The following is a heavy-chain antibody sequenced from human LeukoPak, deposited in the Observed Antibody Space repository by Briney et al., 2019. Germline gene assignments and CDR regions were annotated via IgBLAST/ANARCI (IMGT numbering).Heavy chain of an antibody. J-gene: IGHJ4*02. CDR1: GFTFSSYS. D-gene: IGHD6-13*01. V-gene: IGHV3-21*01. Sequence: AGGSLRLSCSASGFTFSSYSMNRVRQAPGKGLEWVSSISSSSSYIYYAASVKGRFTISRDNAKNSLYLQMNSLRAEDTAVYYCARAIAAAGTAQYYFDYWGQGTLVTVSS. CDR3: ARAIAAAGTAQYYFDY. CDR2: ISSSSSYI.